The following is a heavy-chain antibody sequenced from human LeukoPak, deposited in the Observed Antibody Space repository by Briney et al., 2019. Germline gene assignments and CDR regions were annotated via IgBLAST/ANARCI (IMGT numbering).Heavy chain of an antibody. CDR2: IYYSGST. CDR1: GGSISSYY. D-gene: IGHD3-3*01. J-gene: IGHJ4*02. Sequence: SETLSLTCTVSGGSISSYYWSWIRQPPGKGLEWIGYIYYSGSTNYNPSLKSRVTISVDTSKNQFSLKLSSVTAADTAVYYCARCPPDYDFWSGYYGYYFDYWGQGTLVTVSS. CDR3: ARCPPDYDFWSGYYGYYFDY. V-gene: IGHV4-59*01.